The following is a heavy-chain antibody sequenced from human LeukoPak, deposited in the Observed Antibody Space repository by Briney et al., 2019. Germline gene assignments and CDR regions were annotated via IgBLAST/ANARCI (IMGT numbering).Heavy chain of an antibody. CDR2: LYSDGNT. J-gene: IGHJ4*02. V-gene: IGHV3-53*01. CDR1: GFTVITND. Sequence: HPGGSLRLSCAASGFTVITNDMTCVRQAPGKGLEWVSVLYSDGNTKYADSVQGRFTISRDNSKNTLYLAMNSLSPDDTAVYYCARGVEPLAANTLAYWGQGTLVTVSS. D-gene: IGHD1-14*01. CDR3: ARGVEPLAANTLAY.